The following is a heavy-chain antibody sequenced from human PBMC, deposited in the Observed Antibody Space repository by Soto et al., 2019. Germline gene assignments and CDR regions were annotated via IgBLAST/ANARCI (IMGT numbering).Heavy chain of an antibody. D-gene: IGHD6-13*01. CDR2: ISAYNGNT. V-gene: IGHV1-18*01. CDR1: GYTFTSYG. Sequence: QVQLVQSGAEVKKPGASVKVSCKASGYTFTSYGISWVRQAPGQGLEWMGWISAYNGNTNYAQKLQGRITLTPDTSTSTAYMELRRLRSDDTAVYYCARDAPTIAAQADYWGQGTLVTVSS. CDR3: ARDAPTIAAQADY. J-gene: IGHJ4*02.